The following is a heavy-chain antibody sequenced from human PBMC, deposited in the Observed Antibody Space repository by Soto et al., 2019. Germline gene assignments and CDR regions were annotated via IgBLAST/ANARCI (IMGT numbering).Heavy chain of an antibody. CDR2: ISGSGGST. CDR1: GFTFSSYA. D-gene: IGHD5-18*01. V-gene: IGHV3-23*01. Sequence: GGSLRLSCASSGFTFSSYAMSWVRQAPGKGLEWVSAISGSGGSTYYADSVKGRFTISRDNSKNTLYLQMNSLRAEDTAVYYCAKYYSSTIKGPFDYCGQGTLVTVSS. J-gene: IGHJ4*02. CDR3: AKYYSSTIKGPFDY.